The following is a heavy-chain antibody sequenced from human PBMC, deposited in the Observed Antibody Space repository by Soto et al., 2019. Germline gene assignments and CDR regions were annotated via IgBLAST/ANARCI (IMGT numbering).Heavy chain of an antibody. J-gene: IGHJ3*01. V-gene: IGHV4-39*01. CDR3: ERHVGLGYSRSYDPVDAFDV. CDR2: IYYSGST. CDR1: GGSISSSSYY. Sequence: SETLSLTFTVPGGSISSSSYYWGWIRQPPGKGLEWIWSIYYSGSTYYNPSLTSRATISVDTSKNQFSLKLSSVTAADKAVYYYERHVGLGYSRSYDPVDAFDVWGQGTMVTVSS. D-gene: IGHD1-26*01.